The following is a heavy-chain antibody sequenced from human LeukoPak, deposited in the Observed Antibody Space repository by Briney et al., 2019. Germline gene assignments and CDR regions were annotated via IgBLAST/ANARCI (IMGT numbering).Heavy chain of an antibody. J-gene: IGHJ4*02. CDR1: GFTFSSYW. CDR3: ARDYGDSSFDY. D-gene: IGHD4-17*01. Sequence: PGGSLRLSCAASGFTFSSYWMSWVRQAPGKGLEWVANVKQDGSEKYYVDSVKGRFTISRDNAKNSLYLQMNSLRAEDTAVYYCARDYGDSSFDYWGQGTLVTVSS. V-gene: IGHV3-7*01. CDR2: VKQDGSEK.